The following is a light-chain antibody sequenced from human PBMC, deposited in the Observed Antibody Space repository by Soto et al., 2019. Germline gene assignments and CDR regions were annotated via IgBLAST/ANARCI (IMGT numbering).Light chain of an antibody. V-gene: IGKV1-5*01. Sequence: DIQMTQSPSTLSASVGDRVTITCRTSRSSNRWLAWYQQTPRKATKLIISDASNLENGVPSRFSGSASGTEFTLTISSLQSDDFATYYCQQYSAYWTFGQGTKVDIK. CDR1: RSSNRW. CDR3: QQYSAYWT. CDR2: DAS. J-gene: IGKJ1*01.